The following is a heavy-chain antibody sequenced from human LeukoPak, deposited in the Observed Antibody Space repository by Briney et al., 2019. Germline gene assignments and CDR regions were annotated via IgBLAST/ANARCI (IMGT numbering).Heavy chain of an antibody. Sequence: PGGSLRLSCAASGFTFSSYWMSWVRQTPGKGLEWVANIKQDGSEKYYVDSVKGRFTISRDNAKNSLYLQMNSLRAEDTAVYYCASGEAAAGTELDYWGQGTLVTVSS. CDR3: ASGEAAAGTELDY. CDR2: IKQDGSEK. D-gene: IGHD6-13*01. V-gene: IGHV3-7*01. CDR1: GFTFSSYW. J-gene: IGHJ4*02.